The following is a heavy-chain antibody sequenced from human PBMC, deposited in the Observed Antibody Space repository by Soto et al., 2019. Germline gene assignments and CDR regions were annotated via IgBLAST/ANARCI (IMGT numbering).Heavy chain of an antibody. V-gene: IGHV4-34*01. CDR1: GGSFSGYY. CDR3: ARRRIRYYDSNGPWYFDL. Sequence: PSETLSLTCAVYGGSFSGYYWSWIRQPPGKGLEWIGEINHSGSTNYNPSLKSRVTISVDTSKNQFSLKLSSVTAADTAVYYCARRRIRYYDSNGPWYFDLWGRGTLVTVSS. CDR2: INHSGST. J-gene: IGHJ2*01. D-gene: IGHD3-22*01.